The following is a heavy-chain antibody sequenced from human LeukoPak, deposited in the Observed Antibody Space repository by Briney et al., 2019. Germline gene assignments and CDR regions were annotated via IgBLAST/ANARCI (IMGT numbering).Heavy chain of an antibody. Sequence: SETLSLTCTVPGGSISSYYWSWIRQPPGKGLEWIGYIYYSGGTNYNPSLKSRVTISVDTSKNQFSLKLSSVTAADTAVYYCARHSSSWYDNYYYYYGMDVWGQGTTVTVSS. CDR1: GGSISSYY. V-gene: IGHV4-59*01. CDR2: IYYSGGT. D-gene: IGHD6-13*01. J-gene: IGHJ6*02. CDR3: ARHSSSWYDNYYYYYGMDV.